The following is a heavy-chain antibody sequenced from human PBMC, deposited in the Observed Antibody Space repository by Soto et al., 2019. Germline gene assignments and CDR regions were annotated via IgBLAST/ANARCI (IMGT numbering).Heavy chain of an antibody. V-gene: IGHV3-30-3*01. CDR2: ISYDGSNK. J-gene: IGHJ6*02. Sequence: GGSLRLSCAASGFTFSSYAMHWVRQAPGKGLEWVAVISYDGSNKYSADSVKGRFTISRDNSKNTLYLQMNSLRAEDTAVYYCARDGDYDILTGYYNYYYYGMDVWGQGTTVTVSS. CDR1: GFTFSSYA. D-gene: IGHD3-9*01. CDR3: ARDGDYDILTGYYNYYYYGMDV.